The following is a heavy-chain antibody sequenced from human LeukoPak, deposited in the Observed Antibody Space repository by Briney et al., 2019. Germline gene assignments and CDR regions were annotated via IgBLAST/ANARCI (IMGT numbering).Heavy chain of an antibody. D-gene: IGHD6-19*01. Sequence: ASVKVSCKASGYTFTSYGISWVRQAPGQGLEWMGWTSAYNGNTNYAQNLQGRVTMTTDTSTSTAYMELRSLRSDDTAVYYCARVYCSGWYIDYWGQGTLVTVSS. CDR2: TSAYNGNT. CDR1: GYTFTSYG. CDR3: ARVYCSGWYIDY. V-gene: IGHV1-18*01. J-gene: IGHJ4*02.